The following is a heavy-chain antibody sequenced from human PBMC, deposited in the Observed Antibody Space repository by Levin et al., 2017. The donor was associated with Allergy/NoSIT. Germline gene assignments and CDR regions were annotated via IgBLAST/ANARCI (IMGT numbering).Heavy chain of an antibody. CDR1: GFTFSNYE. J-gene: IGHJ4*02. Sequence: GGSLRFSCVTSGFTFSNYEMNWVRQAPGKGLEWVSYISSRDNTKYYADSVKGRFTISRDNAKNSLYLQMNSLRAEDRAVYYCAKGFDEWGQGTLVTVSS. CDR2: ISSRDNTK. CDR3: AKGFDE. V-gene: IGHV3-48*03.